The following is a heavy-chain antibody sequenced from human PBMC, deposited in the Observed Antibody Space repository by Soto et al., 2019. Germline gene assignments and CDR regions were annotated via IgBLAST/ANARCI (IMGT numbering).Heavy chain of an antibody. CDR1: GFTFISYA. CDR3: AKNGREWYYAILTSYLDY. CDR2: ISGSGGST. V-gene: IGHV3-23*01. Sequence: GSLRLSCAASGFTFISYAMSWVRQAPWKGLEWVSAISGSGGSTYYADSVKGRFTISRDNSKNTLYLQMNSLRAEDTAVYYCAKNGREWYYAILTSYLDYWGDATLVTVSS. D-gene: IGHD3-9*01. J-gene: IGHJ4*01.